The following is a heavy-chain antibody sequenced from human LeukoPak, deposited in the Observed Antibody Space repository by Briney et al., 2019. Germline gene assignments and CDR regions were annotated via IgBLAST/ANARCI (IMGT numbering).Heavy chain of an antibody. D-gene: IGHD2-15*01. CDR3: AKGGSGGSWGYYYYGMDV. J-gene: IGHJ6*02. CDR1: GFTFDDYA. CDR2: ISWNSGSI. V-gene: IGHV3-9*01. Sequence: PGGSLRLSCAASGFTFDDYAMHWVRHAPGKGLEWVSGISWNSGSIGYADSVKGRFTISRDNAKNSLYLQMNSLRAEDTALYYCAKGGSGGSWGYYYYGMDVWGQGTTVTVSS.